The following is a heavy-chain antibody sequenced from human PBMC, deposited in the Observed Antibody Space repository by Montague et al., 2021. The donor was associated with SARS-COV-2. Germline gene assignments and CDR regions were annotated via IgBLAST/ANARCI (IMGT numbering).Heavy chain of an antibody. Sequence: SETLSLTCTVSGGTISSYYWSWVRQAPGKGLEWIGEINHSGSTNYNPSLKSRVTISVDTSKNQFSLKLSSVTAADTAVYYCARGRTVTTFYYYYYYGMDVWGQGTTVTVSS. D-gene: IGHD4-17*01. J-gene: IGHJ6*02. CDR3: ARGRTVTTFYYYYYYGMDV. CDR2: INHSGST. V-gene: IGHV4-34*01. CDR1: GGTISSYY.